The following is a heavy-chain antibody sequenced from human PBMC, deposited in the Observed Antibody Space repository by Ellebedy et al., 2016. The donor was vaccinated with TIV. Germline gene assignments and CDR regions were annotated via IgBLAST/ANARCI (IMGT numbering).Heavy chain of an antibody. V-gene: IGHV3-33*08. CDR1: GFTFSSYG. D-gene: IGHD4-17*01. CDR3: ARDSNDYGDYADVLDY. Sequence: GESLKISXAASGFTFSSYGMHWVRQAPGKGLEWVAVIWYDGSNKYYADSVKGRFTISRDNSKNTLYLQMNSLRAEDTAVYYCARDSNDYGDYADVLDYWGQGTLVTVSS. CDR2: IWYDGSNK. J-gene: IGHJ4*02.